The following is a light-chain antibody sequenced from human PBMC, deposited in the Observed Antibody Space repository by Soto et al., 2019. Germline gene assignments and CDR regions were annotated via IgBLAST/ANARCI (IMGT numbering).Light chain of an antibody. J-gene: IGKJ2*01. CDR2: GAS. CDR1: QTISSN. V-gene: IGKV3-15*01. CDR3: QQYHNWPPQYT. Sequence: EIVMTQSPATLSVSPGERVTLSCRASQTISSNLAWYQQKPGQAPRLLIHGASSRASGVPDRFRGSGSGTDITLTISSLQSEDFAVYYCQQYHNWPPQYTFSQGTKLQIK.